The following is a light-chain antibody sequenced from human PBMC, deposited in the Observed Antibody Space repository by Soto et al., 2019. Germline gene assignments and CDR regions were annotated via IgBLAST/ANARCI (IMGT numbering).Light chain of an antibody. CDR1: NIGIKT. CDR2: YDS. J-gene: IGLJ2*01. V-gene: IGLV3-21*04. CDR3: QVWDNGSDHVI. Sequence: SYELTQPPSVSVTPGQPATIPCEGNNIGIKTVHWYQQKPGQAPVLVISYDSDRPSGIPERFSGSNSGNTATLTISRVEAGDEADYFCQVWDNGSDHVIFGGGTKLTVL.